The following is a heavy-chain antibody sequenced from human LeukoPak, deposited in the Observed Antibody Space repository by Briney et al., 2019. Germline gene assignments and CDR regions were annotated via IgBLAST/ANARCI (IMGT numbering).Heavy chain of an antibody. V-gene: IGHV4-4*07. D-gene: IGHD3-3*01. CDR2: IYTSGST. Sequence: SETLSLTCTVSGGSISSYYWSWIRQPAGKGLEWIGRIYTSGSTSYNPSLKSRVTMSVDTSKNQFSLKLSSVTAADTAVYYCARDATAIFGVVITNWFDPWGQGTLVTVSS. J-gene: IGHJ5*02. CDR3: ARDATAIFGVVITNWFDP. CDR1: GGSISSYY.